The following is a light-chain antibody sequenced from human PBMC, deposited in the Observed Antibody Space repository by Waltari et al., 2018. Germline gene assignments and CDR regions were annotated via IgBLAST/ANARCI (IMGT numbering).Light chain of an antibody. CDR1: SLRSYY. CDR2: DKN. J-gene: IGLJ2*01. V-gene: IGLV3-19*01. Sequence: SSELTQDPAVSVAMGQTVRITCPGDSLRSYYASWSQQRPGQAPILVIYDKNNRPSVVPDRFSGSSSHNTGSLTITGAQAEDEASYYCHSRDASGVAGSFGGGTKLTVL. CDR3: HSRDASGVAGS.